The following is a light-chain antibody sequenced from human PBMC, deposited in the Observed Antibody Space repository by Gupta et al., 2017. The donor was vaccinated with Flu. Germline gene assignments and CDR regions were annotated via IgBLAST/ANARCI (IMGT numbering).Light chain of an antibody. CDR2: GDS. J-gene: IGLJ2*01. CDR3: QVWDSSSDRVV. V-gene: IGLV3-21*02. CDR1: NIGSKS. Sequence: SYVLTQSPSVSVAPGQTARITCGGKNIGSKSVHWYQQKPGQAPVLVVYGDSDRPSGIPERFSGSNSGSTATLTISRVEAGDEADYYCQVWDSSSDRVVFGGGTKLTVL.